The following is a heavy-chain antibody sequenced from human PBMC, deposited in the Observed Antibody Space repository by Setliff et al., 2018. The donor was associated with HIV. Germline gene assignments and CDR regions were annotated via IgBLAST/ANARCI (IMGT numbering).Heavy chain of an antibody. Sequence: GPTLVNPTQTLTLTCTFSGFSLSTSGVGVGWIRQPLGKALEWLALIYWNDDKRYSPSLKSRLTITKDTSKNQVALTMTNMDPVDTATYYCAHSWGPRGDFNWFDPWGQGTLVTVSS. CDR1: GFSLSTSGVG. V-gene: IGHV2-5*01. J-gene: IGHJ5*02. D-gene: IGHD2-21*02. CDR2: IYWNDDK. CDR3: AHSWGPRGDFNWFDP.